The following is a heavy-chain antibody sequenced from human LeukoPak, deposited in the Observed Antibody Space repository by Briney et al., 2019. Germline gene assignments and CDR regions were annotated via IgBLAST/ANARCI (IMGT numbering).Heavy chain of an antibody. V-gene: IGHV4-39*01. CDR2: IYYSGSP. J-gene: IGHJ6*02. D-gene: IGHD6-13*01. CDR3: ARVAAAGIYGMDV. CDR1: GGSISNNY. Sequence: PSETLSLTCTVSGGSISNNYWAWIRQPPGKGLECIGSIYYSGSPYYNPSLKSRVTISVDTSKNQFSLRLSSVTAADTAVYYCARVAAAGIYGMDVWGQGTTVTVSS.